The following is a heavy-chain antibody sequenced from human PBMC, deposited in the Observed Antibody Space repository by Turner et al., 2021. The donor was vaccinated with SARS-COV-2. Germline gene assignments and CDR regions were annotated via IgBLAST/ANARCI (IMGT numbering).Heavy chain of an antibody. Sequence: EVQLLVSRGGLVQLGGSLRLSCAASGFSFSSYAMSWVRQAPGKGLEWVSAISGSGGSTYNADSVKGRFTISRDNSKNTLYLQMNSLRAEDTAVYYYAKDLVRIAAAGLDYWGQGTLVTVSS. CDR1: GFSFSSYA. D-gene: IGHD6-13*01. J-gene: IGHJ4*02. CDR2: ISGSGGST. V-gene: IGHV3-23*01. CDR3: AKDLVRIAAAGLDY.